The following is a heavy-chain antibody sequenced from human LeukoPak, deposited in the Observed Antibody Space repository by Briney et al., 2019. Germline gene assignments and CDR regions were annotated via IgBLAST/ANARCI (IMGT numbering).Heavy chain of an antibody. CDR1: GYTFTGYY. J-gene: IGHJ3*02. Sequence: ASVKVSCKASGYTFTGYYMHWVRQAPGQGLEWMGWINPNSGGTNYAQKFQGRVTMTRDTSISTAYMELSSLRSEDTAVYYCATRDPDCGGGCYLPGGLAFDIWGQGTMVTVSS. CDR2: INPNSGGT. V-gene: IGHV1-2*02. CDR3: ATRDPDCGGGCYLPGGLAFDI. D-gene: IGHD2-21*02.